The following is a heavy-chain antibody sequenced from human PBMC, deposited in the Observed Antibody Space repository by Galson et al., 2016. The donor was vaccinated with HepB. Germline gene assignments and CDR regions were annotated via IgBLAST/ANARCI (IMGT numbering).Heavy chain of an antibody. D-gene: IGHD2-15*01. J-gene: IGHJ3*01. CDR2: TSFDGSYK. CDR3: ARDWRGCSGGNCYLKWAFDV. V-gene: IGHV3-30*04. CDR1: GFSLSDYA. Sequence: SLRLSCAASGFSLSDYAIYWVRQAPGKGLEWVSLTSFDGSYKYYADSVKGRFTISRDDSKNTLFLQMNSLRTEDTAVYYCARDWRGCSGGNCYLKWAFDVCGQGTMVTVSS.